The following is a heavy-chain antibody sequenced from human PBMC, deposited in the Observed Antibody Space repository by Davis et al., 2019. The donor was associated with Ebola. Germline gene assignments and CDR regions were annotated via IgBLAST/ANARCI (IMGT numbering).Heavy chain of an antibody. CDR3: ARDRDYYDTSAYHPRGWFDL. CDR2: ISSSSAI. J-gene: IGHJ5*02. V-gene: IGHV3-48*04. Sequence: PGGSLRLSCVASGFSFSMYSMNWVRQAPGKGLEWVSRISSSSAINYADSVKGRFTVSRDNAKTSLYLQMNSLRAEDTAVYFCARDRDYYDTSAYHPRGWFDLWGQGTLVTVSS. D-gene: IGHD3-22*01. CDR1: GFSFSMYS.